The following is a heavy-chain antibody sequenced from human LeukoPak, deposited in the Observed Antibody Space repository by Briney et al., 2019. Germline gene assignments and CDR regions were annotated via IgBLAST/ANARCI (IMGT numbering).Heavy chain of an antibody. V-gene: IGHV3-30*18. J-gene: IGHJ6*03. D-gene: IGHD6-19*01. CDR2: ISYDGSNR. Sequence: GGTLRLSCAASGFTFSSYGMSWVRQAPGKGREGVAVISYDGSNRYYADSVKGRFTISRDNSKTTLYLQMNSLRAEDTAVYYCAKDLWAVAGSVYMDVWGKGTTVTVSS. CDR1: GFTFSSYG. CDR3: AKDLWAVAGSVYMDV.